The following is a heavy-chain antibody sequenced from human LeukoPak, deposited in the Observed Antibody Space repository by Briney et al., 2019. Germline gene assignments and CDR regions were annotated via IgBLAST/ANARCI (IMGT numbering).Heavy chain of an antibody. CDR1: GYTFTSYG. J-gene: IGHJ4*02. D-gene: IGHD3-22*01. V-gene: IGHV1-18*01. Sequence: GASVKVSCKASGYTFTSYGISWVRQAPGQGLEWMGWISAYNGNTNYAQKLQGRVTMTTDTSTSTAYMELRSLRSDDTAVYYCAGLSGYTGWTYYYDSSEFDYWGQGTLVTVSS. CDR3: AGLSGYTGWTYYYDSSEFDY. CDR2: ISAYNGNT.